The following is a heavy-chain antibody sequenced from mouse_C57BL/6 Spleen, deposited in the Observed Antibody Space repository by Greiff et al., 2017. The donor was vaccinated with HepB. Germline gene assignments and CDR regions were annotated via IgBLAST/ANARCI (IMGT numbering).Heavy chain of an antibody. CDR3: AREIYYGSSYFDY. V-gene: IGHV1-64*01. Sequence: QVQLQQPGAELVKPGASVKLSCKASGYTFTSYWMHWVKQRPGQGLEWIGMIHPNSGSTNYNEKFKSKATLTVDKSSSTAYMQLSSLTSEDSAVYYCAREIYYGSSYFDYWGQGTTLTVSS. CDR1: GYTFTSYW. D-gene: IGHD1-1*01. J-gene: IGHJ2*01. CDR2: IHPNSGST.